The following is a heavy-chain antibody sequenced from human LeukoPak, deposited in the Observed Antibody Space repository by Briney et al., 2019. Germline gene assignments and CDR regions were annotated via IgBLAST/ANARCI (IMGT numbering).Heavy chain of an antibody. CDR1: GDSINNYY. D-gene: IGHD3-10*01. CDR3: ARPYYYGSGNYYNWYLDL. J-gene: IGHJ2*01. V-gene: IGHV4-59*01. CDR2: IYYSGST. Sequence: PSETLSLTCTVSGDSINNYYWSWIRQPPGKGLEYIGYIYYSGSTNYNPSLKSRVTMSVDTSKNQFSLKLSSVTVVDTAVYYCARPYYYGSGNYYNWYLDLWGRGTLVTVSS.